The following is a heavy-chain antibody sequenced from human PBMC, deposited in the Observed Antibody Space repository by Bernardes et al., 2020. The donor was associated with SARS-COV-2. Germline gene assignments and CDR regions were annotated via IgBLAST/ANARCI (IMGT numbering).Heavy chain of an antibody. CDR1: GFTFSDSY. Sequence: GGSLRLSCAASGFTFSDSYMTWIRQPPGKGLEWISSISHGGGLIYYAQKFQGRVTMTEDTSTDTAYMELSSLRSEDTAVYYCATGFAVEVPPRVPTHYWGQGTLVTVSS. D-gene: IGHD2-21*01. CDR3: ATGFAVEVPPRVPTHY. J-gene: IGHJ4*02. CDR2: ISHGGGLI. V-gene: IGHV3-11*01.